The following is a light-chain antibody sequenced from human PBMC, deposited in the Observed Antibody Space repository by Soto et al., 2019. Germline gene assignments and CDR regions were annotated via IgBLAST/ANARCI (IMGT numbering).Light chain of an antibody. CDR1: QAIRNA. Sequence: IQMTQSPSSLSASVGDRVTITCRASQAIRNALGWYQQKPGKAPKVLINGASNLQSGVPSRFSGSGSGTEFTLTISSLQPEDFATYFCLQDYNYPRTFGQGTKVDIK. J-gene: IGKJ1*01. CDR2: GAS. V-gene: IGKV1-6*02. CDR3: LQDYNYPRT.